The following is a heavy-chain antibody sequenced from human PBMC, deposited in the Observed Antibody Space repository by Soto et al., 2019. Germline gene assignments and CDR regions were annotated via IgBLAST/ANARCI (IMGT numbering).Heavy chain of an antibody. J-gene: IGHJ6*02. CDR3: ARGYWAGGMDV. CDR1: GFTVSSNY. V-gene: IGHV3-53*01. Sequence: EVQLVESGGGLIQSGGSLRLSCAASGFTVSSNYMNWVRQAPGKGLEWVSVIYSDNKTYYADSVKGRFTISRDKSKNTLYIPMNSLRAEDTAIYYCARGYWAGGMDVWGQGTTITVSS. CDR2: IYSDNKT. D-gene: IGHD2-8*02.